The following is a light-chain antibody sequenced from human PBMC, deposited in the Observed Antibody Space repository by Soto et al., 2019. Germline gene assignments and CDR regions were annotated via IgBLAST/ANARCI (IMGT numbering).Light chain of an antibody. V-gene: IGKV3-20*01. Sequence: ESVLTQSPGTLSLSPGERATLSCRASQSVSSSYLAWYQQKPGQAPRLLIYGASSRATGIPDRFSGSGSGTDFTLTISRLEPEDFAVYYCQQYGSSPGFGQGTRLENK. CDR2: GAS. CDR3: QQYGSSPG. CDR1: QSVSSSY. J-gene: IGKJ5*01.